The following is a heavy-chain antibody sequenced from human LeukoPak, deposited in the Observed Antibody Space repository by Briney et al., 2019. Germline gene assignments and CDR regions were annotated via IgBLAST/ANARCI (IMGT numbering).Heavy chain of an antibody. CDR2: ISAAGDST. J-gene: IGHJ4*02. CDR3: AKGLYNWKGDYFDY. D-gene: IGHD1-20*01. V-gene: IGHV3-23*01. CDR1: GFTFSSNG. Sequence: GGSLRLSCAASGFTFSSNGVSWVRQAPGKGLEWVSSISAAGDSTFYPDSVKGRFTISRDNSKNTLYLQMNSLRAEDTAVYYCAKGLYNWKGDYFDYWGQGTLVTVSS.